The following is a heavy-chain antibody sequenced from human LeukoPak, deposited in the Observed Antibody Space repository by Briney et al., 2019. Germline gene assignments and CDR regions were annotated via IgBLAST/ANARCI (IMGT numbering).Heavy chain of an antibody. Sequence: SVKVSCKASGGTFSSYAISWVRQAPGQGLEWMGGIIPIFGTANYAQKFQGRVTMTRNTSISTAYMELSSLRSEDTAVYYCARDSAHRKSTIFGVVIHYYYYGMDVWGQGTTVTVSS. CDR2: IIPIFGTA. J-gene: IGHJ6*02. CDR1: GGTFSSYA. V-gene: IGHV1-69*05. CDR3: ARDSAHRKSTIFGVVIHYYYYGMDV. D-gene: IGHD3-3*01.